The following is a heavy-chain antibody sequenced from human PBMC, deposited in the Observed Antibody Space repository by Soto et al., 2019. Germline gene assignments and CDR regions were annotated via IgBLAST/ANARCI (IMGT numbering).Heavy chain of an antibody. CDR1: GGSINSYY. Sequence: PSWAMSVPCSVSGGSINSYYWSWIRQFPGKGLEWIGYIYYSGSTSYHPSLKSRLTISVDTSKNQLSLKLSSVTPADTAVYYCAREISGTTWRGSDVSGQGTTGRVSS. D-gene: IGHD1-7*01. CDR3: AREISGTTWRGSDV. CDR2: IYYSGST. V-gene: IGHV4-59*01. J-gene: IGHJ6*02.